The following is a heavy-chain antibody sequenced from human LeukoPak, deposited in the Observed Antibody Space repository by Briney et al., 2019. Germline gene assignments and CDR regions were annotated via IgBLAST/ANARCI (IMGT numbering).Heavy chain of an antibody. CDR3: AKSLRSTRQFDY. D-gene: IGHD5/OR15-5a*01. CDR1: GFTFSSYA. V-gene: IGHV3-23*01. J-gene: IGHJ4*02. Sequence: GGSLRLSCAASGFTFSSYAMNWVRQAPGKGLEWVSAISGSGGSTYYADSVKGRFTISRDNSKNTLYLQMNSLKAEDTAVYYCAKSLRSTRQFDYWGQGTLVTVSS. CDR2: ISGSGGST.